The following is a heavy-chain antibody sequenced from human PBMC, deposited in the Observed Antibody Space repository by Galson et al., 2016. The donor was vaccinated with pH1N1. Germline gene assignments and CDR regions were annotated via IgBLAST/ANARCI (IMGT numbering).Heavy chain of an antibody. J-gene: IGHJ4*02. Sequence: QSGAEVKKPGESLKISCQASGYTFTTYWIGWVRQMPGTGLEWMGIIYPGDSETKYSPSFEGQVTFSVDKSKNTAYLHWSSLKASDTAIYYCARRSTELGLDYWGQGVLVTVSS. D-gene: IGHD2/OR15-2a*01. CDR1: GYTFTTYW. CDR2: IYPGDSET. CDR3: ARRSTELGLDY. V-gene: IGHV5-51*03.